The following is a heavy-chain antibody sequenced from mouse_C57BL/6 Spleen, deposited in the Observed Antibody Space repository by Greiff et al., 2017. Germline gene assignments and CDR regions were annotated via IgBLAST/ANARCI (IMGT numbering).Heavy chain of an antibody. CDR2: INPNNGGT. Sequence: EVQLKHSGPELVKPGASVKISCKASGYTFTDYYMNWVKQSPGKSLEWIGDINPNNGGTSYNQKFKGKATLTVDKSSSTAYMELRSLTSEDSAVYYCARSDLDYWGQGTSVTVSS. J-gene: IGHJ4*01. CDR3: ARSDLDY. V-gene: IGHV1-26*01. CDR1: GYTFTDYY.